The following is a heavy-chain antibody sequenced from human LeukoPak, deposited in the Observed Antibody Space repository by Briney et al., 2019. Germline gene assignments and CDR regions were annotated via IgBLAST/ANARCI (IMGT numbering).Heavy chain of an antibody. Sequence: GASVKVSCKASGYTFTSYGISWVRQAPGQGLEWMGWISGCNGNTNYAQKLQGRVTITTDTSTSTAYMELRSLRSDDTAVYYCARGSGLAAAGKENWFDPWGQGKLVTVSS. CDR2: ISGCNGNT. CDR3: ARGSGLAAAGKENWFDP. CDR1: GYTFTSYG. J-gene: IGHJ5*02. V-gene: IGHV1-18*01. D-gene: IGHD6-13*01.